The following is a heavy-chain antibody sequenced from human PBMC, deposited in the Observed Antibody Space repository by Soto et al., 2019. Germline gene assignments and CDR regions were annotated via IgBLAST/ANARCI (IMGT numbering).Heavy chain of an antibody. V-gene: IGHV5-51*01. Sequence: PGESLKISCKGSGYSFTSYWIGWVRQMPGKGLEWMGIIYPGDSDTRYSPSFQGQVTISADKSISTAYLQWSSLKASDTAMYYCARQHPHYDFWSGYSVFFDYWGQGTLVTVSS. D-gene: IGHD3-3*01. CDR1: GYSFTSYW. CDR3: ARQHPHYDFWSGYSVFFDY. J-gene: IGHJ4*02. CDR2: IYPGDSDT.